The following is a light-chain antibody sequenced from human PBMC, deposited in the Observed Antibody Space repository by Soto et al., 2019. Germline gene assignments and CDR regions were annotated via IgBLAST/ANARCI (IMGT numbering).Light chain of an antibody. V-gene: IGKV3-20*01. CDR3: QQCGGSPLFT. Sequence: EIVLTQSPATLSLSPGERATLSCTASQSVTSSCLAWYQRKPGQAPRLLIHTTSTRATDIPDRFSGSGSGTDFTLTISRLQPEDFAVCYCQQCGGSPLFTFGPGTRVDI. CDR2: TTS. CDR1: QSVTSSC. J-gene: IGKJ3*01.